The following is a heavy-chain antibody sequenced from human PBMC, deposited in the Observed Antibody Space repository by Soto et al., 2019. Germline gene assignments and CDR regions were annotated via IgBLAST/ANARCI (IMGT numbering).Heavy chain of an antibody. CDR3: ARDAEGIAVAGIPNYYMDV. V-gene: IGHV3-33*01. D-gene: IGHD6-19*01. CDR2: IWYDGSNK. Sequence: GGSLRLSCAASGFTFSSYGMHWVRQAPGKGLEWVAVIWYDGSNKYYADSVKGRFTISRDNSKNTLYLQMNSLRAEDTAVYYCARDAEGIAVAGIPNYYMDVWGKGTTVTVSS. CDR1: GFTFSSYG. J-gene: IGHJ6*03.